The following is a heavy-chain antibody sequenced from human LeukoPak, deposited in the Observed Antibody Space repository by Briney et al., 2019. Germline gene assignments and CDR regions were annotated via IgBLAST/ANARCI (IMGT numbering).Heavy chain of an antibody. V-gene: IGHV1-2*06. CDR3: ARLKKTGSYAYFDY. CDR2: INPNSGGT. CDR1: GYTFTGYY. D-gene: IGHD3-10*01. J-gene: IGHJ4*02. Sequence: ASVKVSCKASGYTFTGYYMHWVRQALGQGLEWMGRINPNSGGTNYAQKFQGRVTMTRDTSISTAYMELSRLRSDDTAVYYCARLKKTGSYAYFDYWGQGTLVTVSS.